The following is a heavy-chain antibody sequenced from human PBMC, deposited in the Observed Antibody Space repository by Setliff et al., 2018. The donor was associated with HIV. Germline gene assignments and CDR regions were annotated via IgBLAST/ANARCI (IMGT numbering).Heavy chain of an antibody. Sequence: PSETLSLTCTVSGGSITSGSYYWSWIRQPAGKGLEWIGRIYSNGRTTHNPSLKSRVTISRDTSDNQFSLRLSSVTAADTAVYYCARGSYTVRIDYWGQGTRVTVSS. D-gene: IGHD3-10*01. CDR1: GGSITSGSYY. CDR3: ARGSYTVRIDY. CDR2: IYSNGRT. V-gene: IGHV4-61*02. J-gene: IGHJ4*02.